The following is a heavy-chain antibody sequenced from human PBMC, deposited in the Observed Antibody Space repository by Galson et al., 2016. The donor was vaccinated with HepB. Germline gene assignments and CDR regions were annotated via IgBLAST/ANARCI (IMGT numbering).Heavy chain of an antibody. CDR3: ARARRSGSGWYSDY. CDR2: IYYSGTT. Sequence: TLSLTCTVSGGSITITDYYWSWIRQHPGKGLEWIGYIYYSGTTYYSPSLKSRVTISVDTSKSQFSLRLSSVTAADTAVYYGARARRSGSGWYSDYWGQGALVTVSS. V-gene: IGHV4-31*03. J-gene: IGHJ4*02. D-gene: IGHD3-10*01. CDR1: GGSITITDYY.